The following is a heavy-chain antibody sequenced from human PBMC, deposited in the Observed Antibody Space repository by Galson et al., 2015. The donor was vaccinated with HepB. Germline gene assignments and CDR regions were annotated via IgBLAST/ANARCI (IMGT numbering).Heavy chain of an antibody. CDR2: ISYDGSIK. D-gene: IGHD6-19*01. Sequence: SLRLSCAASGFTFSSYAMHWVRQAPGKGLEWVAVISYDGSIKWYADSVKGRITIARDKSRSTLYLQINSLRPDDTAVYYCARDRVEQWLENHFDYWGQGTLVTVSS. CDR1: GFTFSSYA. J-gene: IGHJ4*02. CDR3: ARDRVEQWLENHFDY. V-gene: IGHV3-30*04.